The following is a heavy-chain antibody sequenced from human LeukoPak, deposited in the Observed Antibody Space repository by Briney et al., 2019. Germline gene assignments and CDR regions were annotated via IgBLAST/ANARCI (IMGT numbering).Heavy chain of an antibody. Sequence: GGSLRLSCVASGFNFSNYGMHWVRQAPGKGLEWVAVIPYDGGHKFYGDSVRGRFTISRDTSKNTLGLQMNSLTTEDTAIYYCAKSPDYYISSDFDYFDSWGQGTLVTVSS. CDR1: GFNFSNYG. CDR2: IPYDGGHK. V-gene: IGHV3-30*18. CDR3: AKSPDYYISSDFDYFDS. D-gene: IGHD3-22*01. J-gene: IGHJ4*02.